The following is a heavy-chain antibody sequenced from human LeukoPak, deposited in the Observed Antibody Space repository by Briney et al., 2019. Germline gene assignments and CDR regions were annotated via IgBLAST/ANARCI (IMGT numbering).Heavy chain of an antibody. D-gene: IGHD3/OR15-3a*01. CDR1: GFTFGNYA. V-gene: IGHV3-49*04. CDR2: IRSKAYGGTT. J-gene: IGHJ6*02. CDR3: IRNVPDWNYAMDV. Sequence: GGSLTLSCTASGFTFGNYALTWVRQAPGTALEWLSFIRSKAYGGTTEYAASVKGRFSISRDDSQSIAYLQMNSLKTEDTAVYYCIRNVPDWNYAMDVWGHGTTVTVSS.